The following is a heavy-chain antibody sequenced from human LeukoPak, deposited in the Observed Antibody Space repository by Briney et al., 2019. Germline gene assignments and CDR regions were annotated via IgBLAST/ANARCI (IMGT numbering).Heavy chain of an antibody. J-gene: IGHJ4*02. CDR1: GYTFTGYY. Sequence: ASVKVSCKASGYTFTGYYMHWVRQAPGQGLEWMGWINLNSGGTNDAQKFQDRVTMTRDTSISTAYMELSRLRFDDTAVYYCARSPDILTGENFDYWGQGTLVTVSS. CDR3: ARSPDILTGENFDY. D-gene: IGHD3-9*01. CDR2: INLNSGGT. V-gene: IGHV1-2*02.